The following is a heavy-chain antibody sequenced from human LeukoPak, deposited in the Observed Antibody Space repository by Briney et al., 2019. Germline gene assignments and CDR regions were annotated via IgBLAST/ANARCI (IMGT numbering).Heavy chain of an antibody. D-gene: IGHD5-12*01. Sequence: GGSLRLSCAASGFTFSSYGMHWVRQAPGKGLEWVAFIRYDGINKYYSDSVKGRFTISRDNSKNTLYLQMNSLRAEDTAVYYCAREISVATTRFDPWGQGTLVTVSS. CDR3: AREISVATTRFDP. CDR2: IRYDGINK. J-gene: IGHJ5*02. CDR1: GFTFSSYG. V-gene: IGHV3-30*02.